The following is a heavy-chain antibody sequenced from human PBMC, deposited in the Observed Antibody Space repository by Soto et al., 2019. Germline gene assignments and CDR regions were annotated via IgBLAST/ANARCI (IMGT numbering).Heavy chain of an antibody. CDR1: GGSISSGYYY. J-gene: IGHJ4*02. V-gene: IGHV4-31*03. CDR2: IFYSGST. Sequence: SETLSVTCLVSGGSISSGYYYWSWVSKHPGKGLEWIGYIFYSGSTYYNPSLKSRVTISVDTSKNQFSLKLSSVTAADTAVYYCARGGSGDIVVVAAIDYWGQGTLVTVSS. CDR3: ARGGSGDIVVVAAIDY. D-gene: IGHD2-15*01.